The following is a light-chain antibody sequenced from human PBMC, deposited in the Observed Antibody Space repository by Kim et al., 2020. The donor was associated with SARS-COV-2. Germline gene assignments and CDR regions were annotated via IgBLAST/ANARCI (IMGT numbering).Light chain of an antibody. J-gene: IGLJ2*01. CDR2: GKN. CDR1: ILRSYY. Sequence: VALGQTVRITCQGDILRSYYATWYQQKPGQAPILFIYGKNNRPSGIPDRFSGSSSGNTASLSITGTQAGDEADYYCNSRDSNDNVVFGGGTKLTVL. CDR3: NSRDSNDNVV. V-gene: IGLV3-19*01.